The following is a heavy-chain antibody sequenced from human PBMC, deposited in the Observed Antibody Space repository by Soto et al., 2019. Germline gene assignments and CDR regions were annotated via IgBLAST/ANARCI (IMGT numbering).Heavy chain of an antibody. CDR2: IYYSGTT. V-gene: IGHV4-31*03. CDR1: GGSISSGGYY. Sequence: TLSLTCTVSGGSISSGGYYWSWIRQHPGKGLEWIGYIYYSGTTYYNPSLKSRVSTSADTSKNQFSLNLRSVTTADTAVYFCARGISTYYDHMPHFDSWGQGTLVT. D-gene: IGHD3-16*01. J-gene: IGHJ4*02. CDR3: ARGISTYYDHMPHFDS.